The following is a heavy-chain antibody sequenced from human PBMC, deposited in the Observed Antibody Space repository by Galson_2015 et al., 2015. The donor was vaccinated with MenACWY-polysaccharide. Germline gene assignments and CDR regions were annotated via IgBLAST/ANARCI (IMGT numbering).Heavy chain of an antibody. Sequence: SVKVSCKASGYTFTSYYMHWVRQAPGQGLEWMGIINPSGGSTSYAQKFQGRVTMTRDTSTSTDYMELSSLRAEDTAVYYCARERWFGELLSYMDFSGHATTVTVS. CDR3: ARERWFGELLSYMDF. CDR2: INPSGGST. CDR1: GYTFTSYY. V-gene: IGHV1-46*01. J-gene: IGHJ6*02. D-gene: IGHD3-10*01.